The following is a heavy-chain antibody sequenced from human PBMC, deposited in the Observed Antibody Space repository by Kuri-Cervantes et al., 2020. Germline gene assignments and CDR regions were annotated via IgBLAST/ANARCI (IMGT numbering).Heavy chain of an antibody. Sequence: GESLKISCAASGFTFSSYCMHWVRQAPGKGLEWVAVISYDGSNKYYADSVKGRFTISRDNSKNTLYLQMNSLRAEDTAVYYCAKDWYYYDSSGYYWGLYYYYYGMDVWGQGTTVTVSS. V-gene: IGHV3-30*18. D-gene: IGHD3-22*01. J-gene: IGHJ6*02. CDR1: GFTFSSYC. CDR3: AKDWYYYDSSGYYWGLYYYYYGMDV. CDR2: ISYDGSNK.